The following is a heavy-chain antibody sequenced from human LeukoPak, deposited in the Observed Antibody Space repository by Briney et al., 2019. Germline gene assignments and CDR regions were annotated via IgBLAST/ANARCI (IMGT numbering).Heavy chain of an antibody. V-gene: IGHV3-30*04. J-gene: IGHJ3*02. Sequence: GGSLRLSCAASGFTISSYIIHWVRQAPGKGLEWVAAISYDGTDKYYADSVKGRFTISRDNSKNTLYVQMNSLRAEDTAVYYCARGSFGAGVGATMDDACDIWGQGTMVTVSS. CDR2: ISYDGTDK. D-gene: IGHD1-26*01. CDR3: ARGSFGAGVGATMDDACDI. CDR1: GFTISSYI.